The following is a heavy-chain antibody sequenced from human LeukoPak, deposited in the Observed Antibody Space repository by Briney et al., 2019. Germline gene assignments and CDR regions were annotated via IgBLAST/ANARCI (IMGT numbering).Heavy chain of an antibody. Sequence: PSETLSLTCSVSGGSISSGGYYWSWIRQHPGQGLEWIGYIYYSGSTYYNPSLKSRVTISVDTSKNQFSLKLSPVTAADTAVYYCAREWLLFRGFDPWGQGTLVTVSS. J-gene: IGHJ5*02. V-gene: IGHV4-31*03. CDR1: GGSISSGGYY. CDR3: AREWLLFRGFDP. D-gene: IGHD3-3*01. CDR2: IYYSGST.